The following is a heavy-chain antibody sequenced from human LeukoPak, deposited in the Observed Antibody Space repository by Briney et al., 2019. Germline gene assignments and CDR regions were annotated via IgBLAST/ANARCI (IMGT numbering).Heavy chain of an antibody. CDR3: AAAGLGVAHWIDS. CDR2: LPYDGSYN. D-gene: IGHD2-15*01. J-gene: IGHJ5*01. CDR1: GVSLSSYG. V-gene: IGHV3-30*02. Sequence: GGSLRLSCLVSGVSLSSYGMHWVRQVPGKGLEWLAWLPYDGSYNLTAASLKGRFAISKDISTNTLYLDMDSLTAEDTAVYYCAAAGLGVAHWIDSWGQGTLVTVSS.